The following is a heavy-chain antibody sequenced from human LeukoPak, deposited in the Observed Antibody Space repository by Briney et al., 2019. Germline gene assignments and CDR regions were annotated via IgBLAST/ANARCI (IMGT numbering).Heavy chain of an antibody. Sequence: SETLSLTCTVSGGSISSYYWSWLRQPPGKGLEWIGYIYYSGSTNYNPSLKSRVTISVDTSKNQFSLKLSSVTAADTAVYYCARDRYSYGYPDYWGQGTLVTVSS. J-gene: IGHJ4*02. CDR1: GGSISSYY. V-gene: IGHV4-59*01. CDR3: ARDRYSYGYPDY. CDR2: IYYSGST. D-gene: IGHD5-18*01.